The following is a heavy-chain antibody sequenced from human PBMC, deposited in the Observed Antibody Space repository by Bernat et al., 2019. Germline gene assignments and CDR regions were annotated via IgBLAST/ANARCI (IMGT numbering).Heavy chain of an antibody. Sequence: VQLSESGGGLVQPGGSLRLSCAASGFTFSSYAIHWVRQAPAKGLEWVAVISYDGNNQYYADSVRGRFTISRDNSENTLYLQMNSLRPEDTAVYYCARLGSTCYPPCPQGGLEFWGQGTLVTVSS. J-gene: IGHJ4*02. CDR1: GFTFSSYA. CDR3: ARLGSTCYPPCPQGGLEF. D-gene: IGHD2-15*01. V-gene: IGHV3-30-3*01. CDR2: ISYDGNNQ.